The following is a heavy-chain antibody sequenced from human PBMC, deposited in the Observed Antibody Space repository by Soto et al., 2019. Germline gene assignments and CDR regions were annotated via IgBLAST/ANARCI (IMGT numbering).Heavy chain of an antibody. CDR3: ARAGCDGGSCYTLVGLRYGMDV. CDR1: GFTFSSYA. J-gene: IGHJ6*02. Sequence: QVQLVESGEGVVQPGRSQRLSCAASGFTFSSYAMYWVRQAPGKGLEWVAVISYDGNNKYYADSVKGRFTISRDNSKNTLYLQMNSLRAEDTAVYYCARAGCDGGSCYTLVGLRYGMDVWGQGTTVTVSS. D-gene: IGHD2-15*01. V-gene: IGHV3-30-3*01. CDR2: ISYDGNNK.